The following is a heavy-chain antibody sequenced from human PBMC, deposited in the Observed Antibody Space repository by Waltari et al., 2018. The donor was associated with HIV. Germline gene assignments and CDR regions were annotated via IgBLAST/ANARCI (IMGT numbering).Heavy chain of an antibody. CDR2: MSSSSKYI. CDR3: ARERGSCRGGACEYFGMDV. CDR1: GCDFTSTT. J-gene: IGHJ6*02. D-gene: IGHD2-15*01. V-gene: IGHV3-21*02. Sequence: QLIESGGGLVRPGGSLTVTRVGRGCDFTSTTVRCVRQAPGQGLVWVSSMSSSSKYIYHGESVQGRFTISRDNSNNSLYLQMDRLRAEDTAVYYCARERGSCRGGACEYFGMDVWGQGTTVTVS.